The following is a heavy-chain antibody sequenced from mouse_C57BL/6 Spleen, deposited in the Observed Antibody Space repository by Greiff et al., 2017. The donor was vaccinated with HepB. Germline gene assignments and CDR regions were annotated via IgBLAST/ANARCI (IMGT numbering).Heavy chain of an antibody. CDR2: IRNKANNHAT. D-gene: IGHD2-4*01. Sequence: EVKLMESGGGLVQPGGSMKLSCAASGFTFSDAWMDWVRQSPEKGLEWVAEIRNKANNHATYYAESVKGRFTISRDDSKSSVYLQMNSLRAEDTGIYYCTSYYDYEGGYFDYWGQGTTLTVSS. V-gene: IGHV6-6*01. J-gene: IGHJ2*01. CDR3: TSYYDYEGGYFDY. CDR1: GFTFSDAW.